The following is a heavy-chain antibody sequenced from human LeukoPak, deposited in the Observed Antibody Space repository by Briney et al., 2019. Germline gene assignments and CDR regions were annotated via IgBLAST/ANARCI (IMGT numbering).Heavy chain of an antibody. D-gene: IGHD3-10*02. CDR1: GFTFSSYA. V-gene: IGHV3-23*01. Sequence: GGSLRLSCAASGFTFSSYAMSWVRQAPGKGLEWVSAIRGSGDRTHYADSVKGRFTISRDNSKNTLYLQMNSLRAEDTAVYYCAELGITMIGGVWGKGTTVTISS. CDR3: AELGITMIGGV. J-gene: IGHJ6*04. CDR2: IRGSGDRT.